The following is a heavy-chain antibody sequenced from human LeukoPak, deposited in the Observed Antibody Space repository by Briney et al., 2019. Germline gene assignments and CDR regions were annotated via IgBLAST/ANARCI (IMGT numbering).Heavy chain of an antibody. CDR2: FDPDAGAP. CDR3: ATAGNMGGRCLAYNWFDP. J-gene: IGHJ5*02. D-gene: IGHD2-15*01. CDR1: GYTLTELS. V-gene: IGHV1-24*01. Sequence: ASVKVSCKVSGYTLTELSMHWVRQAAGTGGEGRGGFDPDAGAPIYPQTFPGSVTMNEDTSTDTAYMELSSLRSDDTAVYYCATAGNMGGRCLAYNWFDPWGQGTLVTVSS.